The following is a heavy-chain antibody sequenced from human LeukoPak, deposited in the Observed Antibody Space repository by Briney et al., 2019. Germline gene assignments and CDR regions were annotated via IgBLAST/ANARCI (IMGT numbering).Heavy chain of an antibody. Sequence: ASVKVSCKASGYTFTSYDINWVRQAPGQGLEWMGWMNPNSGNTGYAQKFQGRVTMTRNTSISTAYMELSSLRSEDTAVYYCASPTKYVSSGPACYWGQGTLVTVSS. CDR2: MNPNSGNT. CDR1: GYTFTSYD. D-gene: IGHD3-22*01. CDR3: ASPTKYVSSGPACY. J-gene: IGHJ4*02. V-gene: IGHV1-8*01.